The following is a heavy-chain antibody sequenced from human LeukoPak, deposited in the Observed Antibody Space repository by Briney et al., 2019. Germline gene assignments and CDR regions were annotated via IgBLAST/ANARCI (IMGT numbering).Heavy chain of an antibody. CDR2: IYTSGST. CDR1: GGSISSGSYY. D-gene: IGHD4-11*01. CDR3: AAPADMTTEALDY. V-gene: IGHV4-61*02. J-gene: IGHJ4*02. Sequence: SETLSLTCTVSGGSISSGSYYWRWIRQPAGTGLEWIGRIYTSGSTYYNPSLKSRVTISVDTSKNQFSLKLSSVTAADTAVYYCAAPADMTTEALDYWGQGTLVTVSS.